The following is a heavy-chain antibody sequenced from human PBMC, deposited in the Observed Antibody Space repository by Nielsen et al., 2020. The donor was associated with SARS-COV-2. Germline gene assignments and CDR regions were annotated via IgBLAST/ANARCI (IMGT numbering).Heavy chain of an antibody. CDR3: ATVGEYSSTFDY. J-gene: IGHJ4*02. CDR2: IRYDGSDK. V-gene: IGHV3-30*02. Sequence: GESLKISCAASGFTFSRFGIHWARQAPGKGLEWVAFIRYDGSDKYYADSVKGRFMISRDNSKNTLYLQMNSLRAEDTAVYYCATVGEYSSTFDYWGQGTLVTVSS. D-gene: IGHD6-6*01. CDR1: GFTFSRFG.